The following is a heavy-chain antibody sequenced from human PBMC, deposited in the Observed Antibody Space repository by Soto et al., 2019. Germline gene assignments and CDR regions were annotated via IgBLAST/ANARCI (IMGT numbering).Heavy chain of an antibody. D-gene: IGHD7-27*01. J-gene: IGHJ4*02. CDR3: ARDPGDQPQYVDY. Sequence: QVQLVESGGGVVQPGRSLRLSCAASGFTFSSFPMHWVRQAPGKGLEWVAVISYDGSNKYYADSVKGRFTISRDNSKNTLYLQMNSLRAEDTAVYYCARDPGDQPQYVDYWGQGTLVTVSS. CDR1: GFTFSSFP. CDR2: ISYDGSNK. V-gene: IGHV3-30-3*01.